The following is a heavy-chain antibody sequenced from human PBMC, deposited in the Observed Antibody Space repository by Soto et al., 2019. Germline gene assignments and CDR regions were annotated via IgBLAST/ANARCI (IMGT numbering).Heavy chain of an antibody. J-gene: IGHJ4*02. Sequence: SLRLSCSGSGFTFSSYAMHWVRQAPGKGLEYVSGIRGNGDPPFYADSVKGRFTISRDNSKNTLYLQMSSLGADDTAVYYCVKSRGGNNFDFFDWGQGALVTVSS. CDR2: IRGNGDPP. CDR3: VKSRGGNNFDFFD. V-gene: IGHV3-64D*06. D-gene: IGHD5-12*01. CDR1: GFTFSSYA.